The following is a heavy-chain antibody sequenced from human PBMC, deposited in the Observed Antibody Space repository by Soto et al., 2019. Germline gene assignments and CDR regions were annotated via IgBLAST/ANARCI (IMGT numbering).Heavy chain of an antibody. CDR2: INAGNGNT. J-gene: IGHJ6*02. V-gene: IGHV1-3*01. CDR3: CNLSSGGYYYYYGMDV. D-gene: IGHD2-15*01. CDR1: GYTFISYA. Sequence: ASVKVSCKASGYTFISYAIHWLRQAPGQRLEWMGWINAGNGNTKYSQKFQGRVTITADESTSTAYMELSSLRSEDTAVYYCCNLSSGGYYYYYGMDVWGQGTTVTVSS.